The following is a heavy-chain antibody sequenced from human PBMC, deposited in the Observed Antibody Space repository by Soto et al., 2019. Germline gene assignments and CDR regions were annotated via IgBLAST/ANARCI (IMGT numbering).Heavy chain of an antibody. CDR2: IIPIFGTA. CDR1: GGTFSSYA. D-gene: IGHD1-26*01. V-gene: IGHV1-69*12. Sequence: QVQLVQSGAEVKKPGSSVKVSCKASGGTFSSYAISWVRQAPGQGLEWMGGIIPIFGTADYAQKFQGRVKITADESTSTAYMELSSLRSEDTAVCYCASHSGSSPEGRYYYGMDVWGQGTTVTVSS. J-gene: IGHJ6*02. CDR3: ASHSGSSPEGRYYYGMDV.